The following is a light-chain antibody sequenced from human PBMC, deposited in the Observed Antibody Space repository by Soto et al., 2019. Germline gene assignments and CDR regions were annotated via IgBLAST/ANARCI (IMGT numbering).Light chain of an antibody. CDR2: AAS. V-gene: IGKV1-39*01. J-gene: IGKJ1*01. CDR1: QSISRY. Sequence: DIQMTQSPSSLSASVGDRVTITCRASQSISRYLNWYQQKPGKAPKPLIYAASSLQSGVPSRFSGSGSGTDFTLTISSLQPEGFATYYCQQSHNTWTFGQGTRVEIK. CDR3: QQSHNTWT.